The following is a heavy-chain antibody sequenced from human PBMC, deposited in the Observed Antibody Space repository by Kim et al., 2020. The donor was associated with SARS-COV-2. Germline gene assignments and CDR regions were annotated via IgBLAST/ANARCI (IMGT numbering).Heavy chain of an antibody. V-gene: IGHV1-3*01. CDR3: ARDVRPWAVYFDY. CDR2: INAGNGNT. J-gene: IGHJ4*02. D-gene: IGHD3-10*02. Sequence: ASVKVSCKASGYTFTSYAMHWVRQAPGQRLEWMGWINAGNGNTKYSQKFQGRVTITRDTSASTAYMELSSLRSEDTAVYYCARDVRPWAVYFDYWGQGTLVTVSS. CDR1: GYTFTSYA.